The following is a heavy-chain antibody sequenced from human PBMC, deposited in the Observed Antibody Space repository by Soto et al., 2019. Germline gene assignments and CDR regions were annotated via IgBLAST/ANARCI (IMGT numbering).Heavy chain of an antibody. CDR1: GGSFRSSY. J-gene: IGHJ5*01. CDR3: ARGTVGAGGTRGPFDS. V-gene: IGHV4-34*01. Sequence: SETLSITCAVYGGSFRSSYWSWIRQPPEKGLEWIGEINLSGSTNYNPSLKSRVTISVDTSKNQFSLKLISVTAADTALYYCARGTVGAGGTRGPFDSWGQGTRGTVSS. CDR2: INLSGST. D-gene: IGHD6-13*01.